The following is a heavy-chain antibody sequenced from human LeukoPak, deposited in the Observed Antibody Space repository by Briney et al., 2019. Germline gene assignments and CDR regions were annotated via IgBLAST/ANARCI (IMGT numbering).Heavy chain of an antibody. Sequence: ASVKVSCKASGYTFTSYDINWVRQAPGQGLEWMGWMKLNSGNTGYAQKFQGRVTMTRNTSISTAYMELSSLRSEDTAVYYCARPQLYDYVWGSYRSSFAFDIWGQGAMVTVSS. J-gene: IGHJ3*02. CDR3: ARPQLYDYVWGSYRSSFAFDI. V-gene: IGHV1-8*01. CDR1: GYTFTSYD. CDR2: MKLNSGNT. D-gene: IGHD3-16*02.